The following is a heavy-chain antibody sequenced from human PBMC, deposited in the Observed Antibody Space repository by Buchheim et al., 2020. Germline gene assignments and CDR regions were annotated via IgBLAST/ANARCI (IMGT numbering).Heavy chain of an antibody. J-gene: IGHJ3*02. CDR2: IHPSDSDA. CDR1: GFSFISYW. V-gene: IGHV5-51*01. Sequence: EVQLVQSGAEVKKPGESLRISCKGSGFSFISYWIGWVRQTPGKGLEWMGIIHPSDSDARYSPSFQGQVTFSADKSVRTAYLQWSSLRAADTAIYYCVRQLAADDAFEIWGQGT. D-gene: IGHD6-13*01. CDR3: VRQLAADDAFEI.